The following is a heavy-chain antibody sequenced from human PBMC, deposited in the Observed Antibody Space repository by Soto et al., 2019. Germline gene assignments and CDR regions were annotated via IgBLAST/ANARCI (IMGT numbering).Heavy chain of an antibody. CDR3: ARRSYSSSWFLDV. V-gene: IGHV5-51*01. CDR1: GYRFSSSW. Sequence: VEPLNISCQGTGYRFSSSWFGWVREKPGKGLEWLGNVHPSDADVRYSPAFEGQVTISADNSINPDFLQLLNLKASDSAMYYCARRSYSSSWFLDVWGQGTTVTVSS. J-gene: IGHJ6*02. D-gene: IGHD6-13*01. CDR2: VHPSDADV.